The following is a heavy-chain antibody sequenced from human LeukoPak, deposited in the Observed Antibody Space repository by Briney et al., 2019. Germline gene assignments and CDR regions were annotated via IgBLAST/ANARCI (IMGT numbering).Heavy chain of an antibody. V-gene: IGHV1-69*01. CDR3: ARDQNGYNYLGY. D-gene: IGHD5-24*01. CDR2: IIPIFGTT. Sequence: ASVKVSCKASGGTFNSYTISWVRQAPGQGLEWMGGIIPIFGTTNYAQRFQGRVTITADESTNTAYMELSSLRSEDTAVYYCARDQNGYNYLGYWGQGTLVTVSS. J-gene: IGHJ4*02. CDR1: GGTFNSYT.